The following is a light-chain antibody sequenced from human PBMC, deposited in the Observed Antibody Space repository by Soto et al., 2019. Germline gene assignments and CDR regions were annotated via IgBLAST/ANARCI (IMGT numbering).Light chain of an antibody. CDR1: QSVSSN. V-gene: IGKV3-15*01. CDR3: QQYNNWPPMYT. J-gene: IGKJ2*01. CDR2: GAS. Sequence: EIVMTQSPATLSVYQGERATLSCRASQSVSSNLAWYQQKPGQAPRLLIYGASTRATGIPARFSGSGSGTEFTLTISSLQSEDFAVYYCQQYNNWPPMYTFGQGTKVDIK.